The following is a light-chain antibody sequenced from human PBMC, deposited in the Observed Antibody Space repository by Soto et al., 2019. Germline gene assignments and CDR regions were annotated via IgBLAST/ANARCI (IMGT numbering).Light chain of an antibody. V-gene: IGKV3-20*01. CDR3: QQYDSSPPFALT. Sequence: EIVMTQSPATLSVSPGERATLSCRASQSVSSYLSWYQHKPGQAPRLLIYGASGRATGIPGRFSGSGSGTDFTLTINRLEPEDFAVYYCQQYDSSPPFALTFGGGTKVDIK. CDR2: GAS. J-gene: IGKJ4*01. CDR1: QSVSSY.